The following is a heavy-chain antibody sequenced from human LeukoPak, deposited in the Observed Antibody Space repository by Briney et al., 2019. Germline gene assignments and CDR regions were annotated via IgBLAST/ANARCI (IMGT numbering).Heavy chain of an antibody. Sequence: GGSLRLSCAASGFTFSSYDMHWVRQATGKGLEWVSAIGTAGDTYYPGSVKGRFTISRENAKNSLYLQMNSLRAGDTAVYYCARDVTYYDFWSGRYYYGMDVWGQGTTVTVSS. D-gene: IGHD3-3*01. J-gene: IGHJ6*02. CDR3: ARDVTYYDFWSGRYYYGMDV. CDR2: IGTAGDT. V-gene: IGHV3-13*01. CDR1: GFTFSSYD.